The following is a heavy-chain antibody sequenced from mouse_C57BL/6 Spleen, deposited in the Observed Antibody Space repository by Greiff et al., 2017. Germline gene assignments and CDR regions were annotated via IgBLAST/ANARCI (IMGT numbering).Heavy chain of an antibody. V-gene: IGHV1-64*01. D-gene: IGHD2-12*01. Sequence: VQLQQPGAELVKPGASVKLSCKASGYTFTSYWMHWVKQRPGQGLEWIGMIHPNSGSTNYNEKFKSKATLTVVKSSSTAYMQLSSLTSEDSAVYYCARYDYYSYYAVFDYWGQGTTLTVSS. CDR2: IHPNSGST. J-gene: IGHJ2*01. CDR3: ARYDYYSYYAVFDY. CDR1: GYTFTSYW.